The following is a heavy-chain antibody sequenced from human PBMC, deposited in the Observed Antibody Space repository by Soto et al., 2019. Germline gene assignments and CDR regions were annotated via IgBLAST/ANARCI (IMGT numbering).Heavy chain of an antibody. J-gene: IGHJ4*02. Sequence: GGSLRLSCAASGFTVSSHYMNWVRQAPGKGLEWVSVIYSGGGETYYADSVRGRFTISRDDSENTLYLQMNSLRAEDTAVYYCTTDRLQLSFDNWGQGTLVTVSS. V-gene: IGHV3-53*01. D-gene: IGHD1-1*01. CDR3: TTDRLQLSFDN. CDR1: GFTVSSHY. CDR2: IYSGGGET.